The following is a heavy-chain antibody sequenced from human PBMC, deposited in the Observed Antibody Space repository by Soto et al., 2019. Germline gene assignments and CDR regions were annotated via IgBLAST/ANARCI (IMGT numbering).Heavy chain of an antibody. CDR1: GFTFSSYA. D-gene: IGHD1-26*01. Sequence: EVQLLESGGGLVQPGGSLRLSCAASGFTFSSYAMSWVRQAPGKGLEWVSTISGSGGNAYYADSVKGRFTISRDNSKNTLHLQMNSLRADDTAVYYCAKDGGSGSYPPYYYYGMDVWGQGTTVTVSS. J-gene: IGHJ6*02. CDR3: AKDGGSGSYPPYYYYGMDV. V-gene: IGHV3-23*01. CDR2: ISGSGGNA.